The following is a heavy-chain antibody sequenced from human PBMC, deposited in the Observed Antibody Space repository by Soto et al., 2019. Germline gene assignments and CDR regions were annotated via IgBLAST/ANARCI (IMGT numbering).Heavy chain of an antibody. CDR2: ISGSGGST. CDR3: AKNVGEPVPAAVG. Sequence: EVQLLESGGGLVQPGGSLRLSCAASGFTFSSYAMSWVRQAPGKGLEWVSAISGSGGSTYYADSVKGRFTVSRGNSKNSLYLQMNSLRAEDTAVYYCAKNVGEPVPAAVGWGQGTLVTVSS. D-gene: IGHD2-2*01. CDR1: GFTFSSYA. V-gene: IGHV3-23*01. J-gene: IGHJ4*02.